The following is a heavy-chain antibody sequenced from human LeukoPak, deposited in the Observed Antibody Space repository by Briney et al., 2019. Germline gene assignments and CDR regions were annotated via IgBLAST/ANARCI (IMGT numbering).Heavy chain of an antibody. V-gene: IGHV3-21*04. D-gene: IGHD2-15*01. Sequence: GGSLRLSCAASGFTFSSYSMNWVRQAPGKGLEWVSSISSSSSYIYYADSVKGRFTISRDNAKNSLYLQMNSLRTEDTALYYCAKDKEDYYFDYWGQGTLVTVSS. CDR1: GFTFSSYS. CDR3: AKDKEDYYFDY. CDR2: ISSSSSYI. J-gene: IGHJ4*02.